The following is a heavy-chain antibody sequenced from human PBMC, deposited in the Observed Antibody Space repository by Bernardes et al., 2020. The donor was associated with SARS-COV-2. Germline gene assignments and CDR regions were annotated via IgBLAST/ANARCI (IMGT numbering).Heavy chain of an antibody. CDR3: AGEGEVVAIPLLQH. Sequence: SETLSLTCAVYGGSFSGYYWSWIRQPPGKGLEWIGEINHSGSTNYNPSLKSRVTISVDTSKNQFSLKLSSVTAADTAVYYCAGEGEVVAIPLLQHWGQGTLVTVSS. CDR1: GGSFSGYY. D-gene: IGHD3-22*01. CDR2: INHSGST. J-gene: IGHJ1*01. V-gene: IGHV4-34*01.